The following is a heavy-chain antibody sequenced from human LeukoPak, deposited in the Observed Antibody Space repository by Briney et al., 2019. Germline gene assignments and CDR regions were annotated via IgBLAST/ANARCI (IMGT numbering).Heavy chain of an antibody. D-gene: IGHD3-10*01. V-gene: IGHV3-33*01. J-gene: IGHJ5*02. CDR1: GFTFSSYC. CDR2: IWYDGSNK. Sequence: GGSLRLSWAASGFTFSSYCMHWVRQAPGKWLEWVAVIWYDGSNKYYADSVKGRFTISRDNSKNTLYLQMNSLRAEDTDVYYCARENWRRITMVRGVLLGWFDPWGQGTLVTVSS. CDR3: ARENWRRITMVRGVLLGWFDP.